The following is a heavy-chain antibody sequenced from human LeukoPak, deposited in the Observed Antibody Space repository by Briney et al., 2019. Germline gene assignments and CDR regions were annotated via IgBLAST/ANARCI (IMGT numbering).Heavy chain of an antibody. Sequence: SESLSLTCTVSGGSISSSSYYWGWIRQPPGKGLEWIGSIYYSGRTYYNPSLKSRVTISVDTSKNQFSLKLSSVTAADTAVYYCARLEVAGINDYWGQGTLVTVSS. V-gene: IGHV4-39*01. J-gene: IGHJ4*02. CDR2: IYYSGRT. CDR1: GGSISSSSYY. CDR3: ARLEVAGINDY. D-gene: IGHD6-19*01.